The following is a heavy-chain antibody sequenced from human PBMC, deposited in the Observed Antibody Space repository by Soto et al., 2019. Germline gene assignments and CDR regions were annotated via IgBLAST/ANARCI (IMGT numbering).Heavy chain of an antibody. D-gene: IGHD6-25*01. J-gene: IGHJ4*02. CDR3: ACISGTFGY. CDR2: IQTKRQTYIT. CDR1: GFIFSDPF. Sequence: PGGSLRLSCAASGFIFSDPFMDWVRQAPGKGLQWVGLIQTKRQTYITDYAASLEGRFSISRDDSKNSLYLQVNRLKTEDKEVYFCACISGTFGYWGPGTLVTVYS. V-gene: IGHV3-72*01.